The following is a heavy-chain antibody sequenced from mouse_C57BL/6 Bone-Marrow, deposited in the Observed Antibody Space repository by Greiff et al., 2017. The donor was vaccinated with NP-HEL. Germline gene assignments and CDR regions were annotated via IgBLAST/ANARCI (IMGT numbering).Heavy chain of an antibody. CDR2: IYPGGGYT. Sequence: VKLVESGAELVRPGTSVKMSCKASGYTFTNYWLGWAKQRPGHGLEWIGDIYPGGGYTNYNEKFKCKATRTADKSSSTAYIQFSSLTSEDSAIYYCARLDYYGSSYGFDYWGQGTTLTVSS. D-gene: IGHD1-1*01. CDR3: ARLDYYGSSYGFDY. V-gene: IGHV1-63*01. J-gene: IGHJ2*01. CDR1: GYTFTNYW.